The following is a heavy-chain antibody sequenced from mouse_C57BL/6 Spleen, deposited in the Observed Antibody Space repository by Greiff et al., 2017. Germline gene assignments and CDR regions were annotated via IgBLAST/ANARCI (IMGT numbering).Heavy chain of an antibody. V-gene: IGHV3-6*01. CDR1: GYSITSGYY. Sequence: EVKLEESGPGLVKPSQSLSLTCSVTGYSITSGYYWNWIRQFPGNKLEWMGYISYDGSNNYNPSLKNRSSITRDTSKNQFFLKLNSVTTEDTATYYCARDGYYPMDYWGQGTSVTVSS. CDR3: ARDGYYPMDY. J-gene: IGHJ4*01. CDR2: ISYDGSN.